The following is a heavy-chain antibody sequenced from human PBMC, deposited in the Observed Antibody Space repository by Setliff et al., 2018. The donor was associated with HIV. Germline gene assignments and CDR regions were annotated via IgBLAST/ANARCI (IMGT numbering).Heavy chain of an antibody. V-gene: IGHV4-39*01. Sequence: TSETLSLTCTVSGASIGNSGPGFYWGWVRQPPGGGLEWIGSVYYSGTTYYNPSLRSRVTMSVDPSKNQLSLRLTSMTAADTAVYYCARTQPDTIFGVVVFDSWGQGKTVTVAS. CDR3: ARTQPDTIFGVVVFDS. D-gene: IGHD3-3*01. CDR1: GASIGNSGPGFY. CDR2: VYYSGTT. J-gene: IGHJ4*02.